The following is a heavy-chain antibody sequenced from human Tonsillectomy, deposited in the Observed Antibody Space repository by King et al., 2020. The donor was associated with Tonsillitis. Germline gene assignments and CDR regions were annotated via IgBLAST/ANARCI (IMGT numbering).Heavy chain of an antibody. V-gene: IGHV3-9*01. J-gene: IGHJ6*03. CDR1: GFRFNDYA. CDR2: INWNSGSI. CDR3: AKDIRPPFGSVHMDV. D-gene: IGHD3-10*01. Sequence: QLVQSGGGLVQPGRSLRLSCEASGFRFNDYAMHWVRQGPGKGLEWVSGINWNSGSIASADSVKGRFTISRDNAKNSLYLQMNSLRVEDTALYYCAKDIRPPFGSVHMDVWGKGTTVIVSS.